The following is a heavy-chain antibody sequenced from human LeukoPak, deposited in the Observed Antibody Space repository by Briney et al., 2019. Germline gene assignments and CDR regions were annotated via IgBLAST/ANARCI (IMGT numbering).Heavy chain of an antibody. D-gene: IGHD6-19*01. V-gene: IGHV4-34*01. CDR3: ARLGQWRAFDP. Sequence: SETLSLTCAVYGGSFSGYYWSWIRQPPGKGLEWIGEINHSGSTNYNPSLKSRVTISVDTSKNQFSLKLSSVTAADTAVYYCARLGQWRAFDPWGQGTLVTVSS. CDR2: INHSGST. CDR1: GGSFSGYY. J-gene: IGHJ5*02.